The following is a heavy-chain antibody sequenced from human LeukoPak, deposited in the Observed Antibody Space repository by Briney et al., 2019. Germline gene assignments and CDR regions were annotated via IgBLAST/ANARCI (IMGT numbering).Heavy chain of an antibody. V-gene: IGHV3-33*01. Sequence: GGSLRLSCAASGFTFSSYGMHWVRQAPGKGLEWVAVIWYDGSNKCYADSVKGRFTISRDNSKNTLYLQMNSLRAEDTAVYYCARDGRISYYDSSGPFDYWGQGTLVTVSS. CDR1: GFTFSSYG. CDR3: ARDGRISYYDSSGPFDY. CDR2: IWYDGSNK. D-gene: IGHD3-22*01. J-gene: IGHJ4*02.